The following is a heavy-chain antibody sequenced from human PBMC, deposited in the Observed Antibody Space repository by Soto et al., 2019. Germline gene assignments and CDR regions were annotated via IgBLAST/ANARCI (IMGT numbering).Heavy chain of an antibody. D-gene: IGHD2-15*01. J-gene: IGHJ5*02. CDR3: ATLPPRIEVTVLPIPT. V-gene: IGHV4-30-2*01. CDR1: GGSISSGGYS. CDR2: IYHIGST. Sequence: PSETLSLTCAVSGGSISSGGYSWSWIRQPPGKGLEWTGDIYHIGSTNYNPSLRGRVTISVDKSNNQFSLTLKYVTAADTAVYYCATLPPRIEVTVLPIPTWGQGTLVTVSS.